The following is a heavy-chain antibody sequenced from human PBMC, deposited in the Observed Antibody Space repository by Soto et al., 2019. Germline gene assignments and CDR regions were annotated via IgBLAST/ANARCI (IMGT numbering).Heavy chain of an antibody. CDR3: ARFTRSGYNADY. CDR1: GGSISSGGYY. Sequence: QVQLQESGPGLVKPSQTLSLTCTVSGGSISSGGYYWSWIRQHPGKGLEWIGYIYYSGSTYYNPSLKSRVTISVDMSKNQFSLKLSSVTAADTAVYYCARFTRSGYNADYWGQGTLVTVSS. V-gene: IGHV4-31*03. J-gene: IGHJ4*02. D-gene: IGHD3-22*01. CDR2: IYYSGST.